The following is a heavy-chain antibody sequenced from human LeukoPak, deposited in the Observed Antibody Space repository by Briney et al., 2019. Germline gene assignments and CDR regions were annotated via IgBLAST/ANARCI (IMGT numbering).Heavy chain of an antibody. J-gene: IGHJ4*02. D-gene: IGHD2-21*01. CDR1: GFTVSSTY. V-gene: IGHV3-53*01. CDR2: IYKDGKI. Sequence: PGGSLRLSCAASGFTVSSTYMSWVRQAPGKGLEWVSVIYKDGKIYYIDSVKGRFTISRDTSKNTLYLQMNNLRVEDTAVYYCASRHCSGGDCYFAGADPFDHWGQGTLVTVSS. CDR3: ASRHCSGGDCYFAGADPFDH.